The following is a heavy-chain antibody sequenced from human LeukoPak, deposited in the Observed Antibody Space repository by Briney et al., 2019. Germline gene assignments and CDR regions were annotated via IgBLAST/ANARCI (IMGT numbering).Heavy chain of an antibody. CDR3: ASGRYCSSTSCYAHPDV. CDR2: ISSSSSYI. D-gene: IGHD2-2*01. J-gene: IGHJ6*04. CDR1: GFTFSSYS. V-gene: IGHV3-21*01. Sequence: GGSLRLSCAASGFTFSSYSMNWVRQAPGKGLEWVSSISSSSSYIYYADSVKGRFTVSRDNAKNSLYLQMNSLRAEDTAVYYCASGRYCSSTSCYAHPDVWGKGTTVTISS.